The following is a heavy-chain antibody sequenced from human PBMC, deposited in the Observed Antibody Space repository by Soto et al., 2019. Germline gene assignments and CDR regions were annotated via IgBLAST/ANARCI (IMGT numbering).Heavy chain of an antibody. D-gene: IGHD4-17*01. CDR3: ATVFDV. V-gene: IGHV3-74*01. CDR2: IDTDGGGT. Sequence: EVQLVESGGGLVQPGGSLRVSCAASGFTFRSHRIHWVRQAPGKGLEWVSRIDTDGGGTSYADSVKGRFTISTDNAENTVYLQMKCLRVEDTAVYYCATVFDVWGQGTLVTVSS. J-gene: IGHJ4*02. CDR1: GFTFRSHR.